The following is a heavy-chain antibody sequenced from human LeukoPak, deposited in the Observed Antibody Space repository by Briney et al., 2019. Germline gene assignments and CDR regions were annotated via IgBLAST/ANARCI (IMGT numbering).Heavy chain of an antibody. D-gene: IGHD3-3*01. CDR3: ARASGHYDFGSGQSMTLFDF. CDR2: ISHDGST. J-gene: IGHJ4*02. CDR1: GGSISSYY. V-gene: IGHV4-59*01. Sequence: SETLSLTRRVSGGSISSYYWNWVRQSPGKGLEWIGYISHDGSTNYNPALKSRVTISADMSENQFSLTMTSLTAADTALYFCARASGHYDFGSGQSMTLFDFWGQGTLVTVYS.